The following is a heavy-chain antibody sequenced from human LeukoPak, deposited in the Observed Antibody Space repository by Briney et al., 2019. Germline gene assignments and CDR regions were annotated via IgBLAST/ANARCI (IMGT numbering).Heavy chain of an antibody. CDR1: GGSISSSSYY. Sequence: SETLSLTCTVSGGSISSSSYYWGWIRQPPGKGLEWIGSIYYSGSTYYNPSLKSRVTISLDTSKNQFSLKLSSVTAADTAVYYCAAPTITMVRGVITEHDAFDIWGQGTMVTVSS. J-gene: IGHJ3*02. CDR2: IYYSGST. CDR3: AAPTITMVRGVITEHDAFDI. V-gene: IGHV4-39*01. D-gene: IGHD3-10*01.